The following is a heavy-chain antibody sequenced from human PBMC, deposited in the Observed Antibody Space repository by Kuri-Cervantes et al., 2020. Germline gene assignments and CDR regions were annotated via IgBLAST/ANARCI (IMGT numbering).Heavy chain of an antibody. Sequence: ASVKVSCKTSGYTFSNYGISWVRQAPGQGLEWMGWISAYNGNTNYAQKLQGRVTMTTDTSTSTAYMELRSLRSDDTAVYYCARGSVGGQSRTIFGVVIMEPGWFDPWGQGTVVTVSS. D-gene: IGHD3-3*01. V-gene: IGHV1-18*01. CDR3: ARGSVGGQSRTIFGVVIMEPGWFDP. J-gene: IGHJ5*02. CDR1: GYTFSNYG. CDR2: ISAYNGNT.